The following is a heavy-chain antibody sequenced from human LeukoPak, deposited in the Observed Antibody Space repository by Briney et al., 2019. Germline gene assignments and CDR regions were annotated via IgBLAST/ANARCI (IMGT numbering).Heavy chain of an antibody. J-gene: IGHJ6*03. CDR3: ARGGTYTGSYDFYYYYYMDV. V-gene: IGHV3-9*01. CDR2: ISWNSGSI. D-gene: IGHD1-26*01. CDR1: GFTFDDYA. Sequence: GGSLRLSCAASGFTFDDYAMHWVRQAPGKGLEWVSGISWNSGSIVYADFVKGRFTISRDNAKNSLYLQMNSLRAKDTAVFYCARGGTYTGSYDFYYYYYMDVWGKGTTVTISS.